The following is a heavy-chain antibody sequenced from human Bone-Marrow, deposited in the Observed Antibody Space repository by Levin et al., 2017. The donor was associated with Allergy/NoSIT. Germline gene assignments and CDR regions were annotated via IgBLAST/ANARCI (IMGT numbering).Heavy chain of an antibody. CDR2: ISWNSGSI. Sequence: GGSLRLSCAASGFTFDDYAMHWVRQAPGKGLEWVSGISWNSGSIGYADSVKGRFTISRDNAKNSLYLQMNSLRAEDTALYYCAKDISRVRGYYFGYWGQGTLVTVAS. CDR3: AKDISRVRGYYFGY. D-gene: IGHD6-13*01. J-gene: IGHJ4*02. CDR1: GFTFDDYA. V-gene: IGHV3-9*01.